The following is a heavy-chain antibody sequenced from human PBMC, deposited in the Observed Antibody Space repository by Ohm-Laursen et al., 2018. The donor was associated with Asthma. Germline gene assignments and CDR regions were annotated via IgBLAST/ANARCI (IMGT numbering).Heavy chain of an antibody. Sequence: SLRLSCTASGFTFSSYGMHWVRQAPGKGLEWVAVIWYDGSNKYYADSVKGRFTISRDNSKNTLYLQMNSLRAEDTAVYYCARGQYDYVWGSYRQSNWFDPWGQGTLVTVSS. CDR3: ARGQYDYVWGSYRQSNWFDP. V-gene: IGHV3-33*01. CDR1: GFTFSSYG. J-gene: IGHJ5*02. CDR2: IWYDGSNK. D-gene: IGHD3-16*02.